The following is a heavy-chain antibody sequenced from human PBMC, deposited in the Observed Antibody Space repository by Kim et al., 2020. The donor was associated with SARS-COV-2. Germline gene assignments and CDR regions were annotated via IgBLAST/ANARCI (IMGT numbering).Heavy chain of an antibody. Sequence: GGSLRLSCAASGFTFSSYAMHWVRQAPGKGLEWVAVISYDGSNKYYADSVKGRFTISRDNSKNTLYLQMNSLRAEDTAVYYCARGNGPSGSYPQTFDYWGQGTLVTVSS. D-gene: IGHD1-26*01. V-gene: IGHV3-30*04. CDR2: ISYDGSNK. J-gene: IGHJ4*02. CDR1: GFTFSSYA. CDR3: ARGNGPSGSYPQTFDY.